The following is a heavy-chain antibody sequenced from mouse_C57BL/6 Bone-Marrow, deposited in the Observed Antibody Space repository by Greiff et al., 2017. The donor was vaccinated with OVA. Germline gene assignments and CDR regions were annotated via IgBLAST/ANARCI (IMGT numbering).Heavy chain of an antibody. Sequence: DVHLVESGGGLVKPGGSLKLSCAASGFTFSSYAMSWVRQTPEKRLEWVATISDGGSYTYYPDNVKGRFTISRDNAKNNLYLQMSHLKSEDTAMYYCARDYYGPPFDYWGQGTTLTVSS. CDR1: GFTFSSYA. V-gene: IGHV5-4*01. J-gene: IGHJ2*01. D-gene: IGHD1-1*01. CDR3: ARDYYGPPFDY. CDR2: ISDGGSYT.